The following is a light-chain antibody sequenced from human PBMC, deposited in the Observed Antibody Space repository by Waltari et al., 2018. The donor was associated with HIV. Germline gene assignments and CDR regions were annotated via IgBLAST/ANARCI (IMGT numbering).Light chain of an antibody. CDR2: NVN. Sequence: QSALTQPASVSGSPGQSITISCTGTGGDVGGYNFVSWYQQHPGKAPKLIIYNVNTRPSGVSIRFSGSRSANTAALTISGLQAEDEADYFCSSYTSSGPRYVLFGGGTRLTVL. CDR3: SSYTSSGPRYVL. CDR1: GGDVGGYNF. J-gene: IGLJ2*01. V-gene: IGLV2-14*03.